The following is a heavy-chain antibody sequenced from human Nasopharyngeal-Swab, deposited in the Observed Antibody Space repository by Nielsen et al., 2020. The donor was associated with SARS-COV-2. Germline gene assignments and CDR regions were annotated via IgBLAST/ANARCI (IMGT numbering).Heavy chain of an antibody. D-gene: IGHD3-10*01. J-gene: IGHJ4*02. Sequence: GGSLRLSCAASGFTFSSYAMHWVRQAPGKGLEWVAVISYDGSNKYYADSVKGRFTISRDNSKNTLYLQMNSLRAEDTAVYYCARDRITMVRGVYPDYWGQGTLVTVSS. CDR2: ISYDGSNK. CDR1: GFTFSSYA. V-gene: IGHV3-30-3*01. CDR3: ARDRITMVRGVYPDY.